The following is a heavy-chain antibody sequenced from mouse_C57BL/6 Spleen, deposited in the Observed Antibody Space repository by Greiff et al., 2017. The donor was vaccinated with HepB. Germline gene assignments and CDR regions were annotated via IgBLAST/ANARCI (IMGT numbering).Heavy chain of an antibody. J-gene: IGHJ3*01. CDR1: GYTFTDYN. D-gene: IGHD1-1*01. CDR3: ARDYGSPFAY. CDR2: INPNNGGT. V-gene: IGHV1-18*01. Sequence: VHVKQSGPELVKPGASVKIPCKASGYTFTDYNMDWVKQSHGKSLEWIGDINPNNGGTIYNQKFKGKATLTVDKSSSTAYMELRSLTSEDTAVYYCARDYGSPFAYWGQGTLVTVSA.